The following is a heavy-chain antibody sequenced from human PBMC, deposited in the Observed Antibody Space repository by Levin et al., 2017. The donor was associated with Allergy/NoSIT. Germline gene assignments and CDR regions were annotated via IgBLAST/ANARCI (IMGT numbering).Heavy chain of an antibody. V-gene: IGHV3-74*01. CDR1: GFTFSSYW. J-gene: IGHJ1*01. D-gene: IGHD4-17*01. CDR3: ARGHHDYGDPTRYFQH. CDR2: INSDGSST. Sequence: GESLKISCAASGFTFSSYWMHWVRQAPGKGLVWVSRINSDGSSTSYADSVKGRFTISRDNAKNTLYLQMNSLRAEDTAVYYCARGHHDYGDPTRYFQHWGQGTLVTVSS.